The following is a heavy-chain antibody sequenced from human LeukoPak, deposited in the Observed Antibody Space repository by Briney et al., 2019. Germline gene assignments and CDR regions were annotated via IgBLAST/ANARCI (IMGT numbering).Heavy chain of an antibody. D-gene: IGHD2-2*01. J-gene: IGHJ4*02. Sequence: PSETLSLTCTVSGGSISSSSYYWGWIRQPPGKGLEWIESIYYSGSTYYNPSLKSRVTISVDTSKNQFSLKLSSVTAADTAVYYCATAKGYCRGTSCSTNFDYWGQGTLVTVSS. CDR2: IYYSGST. CDR1: GGSISSSSYY. V-gene: IGHV4-39*01. CDR3: ATAKGYCRGTSCSTNFDY.